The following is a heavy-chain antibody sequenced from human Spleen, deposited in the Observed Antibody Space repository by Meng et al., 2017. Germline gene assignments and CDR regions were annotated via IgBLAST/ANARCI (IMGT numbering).Heavy chain of an antibody. V-gene: IGHV1-2*06. CDR1: GGTCSSYA. CDR2: INPKSGDT. Sequence: QVQLVQCGAEVKTTGSSVMVSCNASGGTCSSYAISWVRQAPGQVLEWMGRINPKSGDTHYAQRFQGRVTMTGDTSISTAYMDLSGLRSDDTAVYFCASRNNYDQFQYWGQGTQVTVSS. J-gene: IGHJ1*01. D-gene: IGHD3-22*01. CDR3: ASRNNYDQFQY.